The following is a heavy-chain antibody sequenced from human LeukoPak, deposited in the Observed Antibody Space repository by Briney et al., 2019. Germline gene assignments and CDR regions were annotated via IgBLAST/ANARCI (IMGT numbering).Heavy chain of an antibody. D-gene: IGHD6-19*01. CDR1: GGTFSSYA. V-gene: IGHV1-69*13. J-gene: IGHJ5*02. CDR3: ARVGYSSRNWFDP. CDR2: IIPIFGTA. Sequence: ASVKVSCKASGGTFSSYAISWVRQAPRQGLEWMGGIIPIFGTANYAQKFQGRVTITADESTSTAYMELSSLRSEDTAVYYCARVGYSSRNWFDPWGQGTLVTVSS.